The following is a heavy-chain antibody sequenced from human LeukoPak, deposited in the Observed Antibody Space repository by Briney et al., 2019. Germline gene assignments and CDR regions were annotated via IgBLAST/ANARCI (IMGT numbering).Heavy chain of an antibody. CDR3: AKVLVSVNSSWRYYFDY. J-gene: IGHJ4*02. D-gene: IGHD6-13*01. CDR2: IRYDGSNK. Sequence: GWSLRLSCAASVCTFSKYGMHWVRQAPGKGLKWVAFIRYDGSNKYYADSVKGRFTISRDNSKNTLYLQMNSLRAEDTAVYYCAKVLVSVNSSWRYYFDYWGQGTLVTVSS. CDR1: VCTFSKYG. V-gene: IGHV3-30*02.